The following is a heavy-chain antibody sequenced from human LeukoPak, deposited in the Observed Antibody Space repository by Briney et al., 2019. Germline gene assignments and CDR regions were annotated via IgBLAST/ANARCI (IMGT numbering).Heavy chain of an antibody. CDR3: AKHLAMHGDAFDI. J-gene: IGHJ3*02. V-gene: IGHV3-9*01. CDR1: GFTVEDYA. CDR2: ICWNSGSI. Sequence: GGSLRLSCAASGFTVEDYAMHWVRQAPGKGLDWFSGICWNSGSIFYAASVKGRLTISRDHATNSLYLQMNSLRAEDTALYYCAKHLAMHGDAFDICGQRTMVTVSS.